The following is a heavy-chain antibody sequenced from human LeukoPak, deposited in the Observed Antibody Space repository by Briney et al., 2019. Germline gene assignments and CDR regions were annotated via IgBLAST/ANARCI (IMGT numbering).Heavy chain of an antibody. D-gene: IGHD6-19*01. CDR3: ARHPSSGWYRDAFDI. J-gene: IGHJ3*02. CDR2: NYYCGSI. V-gene: IGHV4-39*01. CDR1: VDSISSCSYY. Sequence: SETLSLPCTLCVDSISSCSYYCGWSRQPPGRGLEWNGWNYYCGSIYYNPSLKSRVTKSADTSKNHFSLKLSSVTAADTAVYYCARHPSSGWYRDAFDIWGQGTMVTVSS.